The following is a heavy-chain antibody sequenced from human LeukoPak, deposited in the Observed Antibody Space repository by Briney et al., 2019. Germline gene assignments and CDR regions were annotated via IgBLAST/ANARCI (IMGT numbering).Heavy chain of an antibody. CDR1: GGSISSYY. J-gene: IGHJ5*02. CDR3: ARGWGYYYGSGSYYKREYNWFDP. Sequence: SETLSLTCTVSGGSISSYYWSWIRQPPGKGLEWIGYIYYSGSTNYNPSLKSRVTISVDTSKNQFSLKLSSVTAADTAVYYCARGWGYYYGSGSYYKREYNWFDPWGQGTLVTVSS. V-gene: IGHV4-59*12. CDR2: IYYSGST. D-gene: IGHD3-10*01.